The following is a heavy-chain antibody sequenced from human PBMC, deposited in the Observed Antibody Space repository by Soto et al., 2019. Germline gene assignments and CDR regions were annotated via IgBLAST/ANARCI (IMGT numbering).Heavy chain of an antibody. J-gene: IGHJ4*02. CDR2: IYYSGST. V-gene: IGHV4-31*03. CDR3: ARGYYYDSSGYSVFDY. CDR1: GGSISSGGYY. Sequence: QVQLQESGPGLVKPSQTLSLTCTVSGGSISSGGYYWSWIRQHPGKGLEWIGYIYYSGSTYYNPSLKSRVTISVDTSKNQFSLKLSSVTAAVTAVYYCARGYYYDSSGYSVFDYWGQGTLVTVSS. D-gene: IGHD3-22*01.